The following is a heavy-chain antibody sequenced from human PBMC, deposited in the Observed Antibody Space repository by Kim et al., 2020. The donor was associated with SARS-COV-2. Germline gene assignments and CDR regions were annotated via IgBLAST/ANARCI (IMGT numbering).Heavy chain of an antibody. CDR3: TKDIGYNWNYVLDS. V-gene: IGHV3-9*01. CDR1: GFTLDAYA. J-gene: IGHJ4*02. Sequence: GGSLRLSCAASGFTLDAYAMHWVRQAPGKGLEWVAGIDWNSVRIGYAYSVKGRFTISRDNAKNSLFLEMNSLRAEDTAVYYCTKDIGYNWNYVLDSWGQG. D-gene: IGHD1-7*01. CDR2: IDWNSVRI.